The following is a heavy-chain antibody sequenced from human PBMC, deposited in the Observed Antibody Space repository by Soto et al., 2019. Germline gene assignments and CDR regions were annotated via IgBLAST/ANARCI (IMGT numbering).Heavy chain of an antibody. J-gene: IGHJ4*02. D-gene: IGHD3-10*02. CDR2: IIPIFGTA. CDR3: ARDLQSGYYYDRGYFDY. V-gene: IGHV1-69*01. Sequence: QVQLVQSGAEVKKPGSSVKVSCKASGGTFGSYAISWVRQAPGQGLEWMGGIIPIFGTANYAQKFQGRVTITADESTSTAYMELSSLRSEDTAVYYCARDLQSGYYYDRGYFDYWGQGTLVTVSS. CDR1: GGTFGSYA.